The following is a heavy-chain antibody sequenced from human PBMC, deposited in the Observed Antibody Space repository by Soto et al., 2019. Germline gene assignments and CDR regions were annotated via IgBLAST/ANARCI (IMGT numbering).Heavy chain of an antibody. D-gene: IGHD2-15*01. CDR1: GFTFSSYN. J-gene: IGHJ5*02. CDR2: ISSGSSYI. CDR3: ASLTGYCSGGSCFA. V-gene: IGHV3-21*01. Sequence: EVQLAESGGGLVKPGGSLRLSCAASGFTFSSYNMNWVRQAPGKGLEWVSSISSGSSYIYYADSVKGRFTISRDNAKNSLYLQMNSLRAEDTAVYYCASLTGYCSGGSCFAWGQGTLVTVSS.